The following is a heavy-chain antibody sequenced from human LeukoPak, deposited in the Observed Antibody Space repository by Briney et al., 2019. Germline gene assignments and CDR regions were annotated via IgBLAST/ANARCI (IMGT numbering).Heavy chain of an antibody. V-gene: IGHV3-21*01. CDR3: ARVGSTSCDY. CDR2: ISSSGNDI. D-gene: IGHD2-2*01. Sequence: GGSLRLPCAASGFSFSAYGMNWVRQAPGKGLEWVSYISSSGNDIYYSDSVKGRFTISRDNAKNSLYLQMNSLRADDAAVYYCARVGSTSCDYWGQGTVVTVSS. CDR1: GFSFSAYG. J-gene: IGHJ4*02.